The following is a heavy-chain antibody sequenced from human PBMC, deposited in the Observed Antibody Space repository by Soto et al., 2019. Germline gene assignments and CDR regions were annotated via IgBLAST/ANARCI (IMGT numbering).Heavy chain of an antibody. CDR3: ARDLPTIFGVVIYY. CDR2: ISSSGSTI. D-gene: IGHD3-3*01. CDR1: GFTFSDYY. J-gene: IGHJ4*02. Sequence: GGSLRLSCAASGFTFSDYYMSWIRQAPGKGLEWVSYISSSGSTIYYADSVKGRFTISRDNAKNSLYLQMNSLRAEDTAVYYRARDLPTIFGVVIYYWGQGTLVTVSS. V-gene: IGHV3-11*01.